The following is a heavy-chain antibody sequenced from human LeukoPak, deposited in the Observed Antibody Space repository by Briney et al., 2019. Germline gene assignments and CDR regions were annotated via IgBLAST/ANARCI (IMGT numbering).Heavy chain of an antibody. CDR2: ISGSGGST. CDR3: AKDGSYWEYYFDY. CDR1: GLTFSSYA. J-gene: IGHJ4*02. D-gene: IGHD1-26*01. Sequence: TGGSLRLSCAASGLTFSSYAMSWVRQAPGKGLEWVSAISGSGGSTYYADSVKGRFTISRDNSKNTLYLQMNSLRAEDTAVYYCAKDGSYWEYYFDYWGQGTLVTVSS. V-gene: IGHV3-23*01.